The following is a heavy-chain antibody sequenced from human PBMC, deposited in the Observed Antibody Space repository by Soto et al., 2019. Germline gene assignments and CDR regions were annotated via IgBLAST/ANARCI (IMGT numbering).Heavy chain of an antibody. V-gene: IGHV4-34*01. CDR1: GGSFRGYF. Sequence: SETLSLTCAVSGGSFRGYFWSWIRQSPDRGLEWIGEINDSGSTYYNPSFKSRLTISVDTSKSQISLTLTSVTAADSAVYYCQGGDFWGQGTRVTVSS. J-gene: IGHJ4*02. D-gene: IGHD3-16*01. CDR3: QGGDF. CDR2: INDSGST.